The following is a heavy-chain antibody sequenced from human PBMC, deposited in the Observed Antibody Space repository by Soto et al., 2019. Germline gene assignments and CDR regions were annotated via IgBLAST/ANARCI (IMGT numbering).Heavy chain of an antibody. Sequence: NPSETLYLTCTVSGGSISSYYWSWIRQPPGKGLEWIGYIYYSGSTNYNPSLKSRVTISVDTSKNQFSLKLSSVTAADTAVYYCARWIGTIAVAGWFDYWGQGTLVTVSS. CDR2: IYYSGST. J-gene: IGHJ4*02. CDR1: GGSISSYY. D-gene: IGHD6-19*01. CDR3: ARWIGTIAVAGWFDY. V-gene: IGHV4-59*01.